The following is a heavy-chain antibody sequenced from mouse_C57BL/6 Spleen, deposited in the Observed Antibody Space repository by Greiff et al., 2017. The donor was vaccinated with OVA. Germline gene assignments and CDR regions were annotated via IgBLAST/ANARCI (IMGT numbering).Heavy chain of an antibody. CDR1: GFTFSDYG. CDR3: ARYYGSSPDYAMDY. J-gene: IGHJ4*01. D-gene: IGHD1-1*01. Sequence: EVMLVESGGGLVKPGGSLKLSCAASGFTFSDYGMHWVRQAPEKGLEWVAYISSGSSTIYYADTVKGRFTISRDNAKNTLFLQMTSLRSEDTAMYYCARYYGSSPDYAMDYWGQGTSVTVSS. CDR2: ISSGSSTI. V-gene: IGHV5-17*01.